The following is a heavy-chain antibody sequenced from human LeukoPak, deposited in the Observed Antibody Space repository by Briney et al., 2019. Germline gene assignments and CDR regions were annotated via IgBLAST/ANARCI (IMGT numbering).Heavy chain of an antibody. D-gene: IGHD3-9*01. CDR1: GFTFSSYS. Sequence: GGSLRLSCAASGFTFSSYSMNWVRQAPGKGLEWVSSISSSSSYIYYADSVKGRFTISRDNAKNSLYLQMNSLRAEDTAVYYCVRVLDYDILTGYSGAPDYWGQGTLVTVSS. CDR3: VRVLDYDILTGYSGAPDY. V-gene: IGHV3-21*01. CDR2: ISSSSSYI. J-gene: IGHJ4*02.